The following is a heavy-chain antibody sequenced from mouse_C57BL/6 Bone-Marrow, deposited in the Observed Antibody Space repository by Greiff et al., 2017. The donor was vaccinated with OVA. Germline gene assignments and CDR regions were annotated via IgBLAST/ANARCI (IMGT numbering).Heavy chain of an antibody. J-gene: IGHJ3*01. CDR3: ARDLYGSSAY. D-gene: IGHD1-1*01. V-gene: IGHV7-1*01. CDR1: GFTFSDFY. CDR2: SRNKANDYTT. Sequence: EVKLMESGGGLVQSGRSLRLSCATSGFTFSDFYMEWVRQAPGKGLEWIAASRNKANDYTTEYSASVKGRFIVSRDTSQSILYLQMNALRAEDTAIYYCARDLYGSSAYWGQGTLVTVSA.